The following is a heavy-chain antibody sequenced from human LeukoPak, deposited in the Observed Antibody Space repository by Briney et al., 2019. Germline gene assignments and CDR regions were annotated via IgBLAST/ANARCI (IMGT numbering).Heavy chain of an antibody. CDR3: ARVSDYYYGMDV. V-gene: IGHV4-59*01. CDR2: IYYSGST. Sequence: SETLSLTCTVSGGSISSYYWSWIRQPPGKGPEWIGYIYYSGSTNYNPSLKSRVTISVDTSKNQFSLKLSSVTAADTAVYYCARVSDYYYGMDVWGQGTTVTVPS. CDR1: GGSISSYY. J-gene: IGHJ6*02.